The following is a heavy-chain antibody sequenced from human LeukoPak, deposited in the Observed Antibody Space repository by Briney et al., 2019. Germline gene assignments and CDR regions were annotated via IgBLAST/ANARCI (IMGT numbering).Heavy chain of an antibody. CDR1: GYTLTELS. CDR2: FDPEDGET. V-gene: IGHV1-24*01. D-gene: IGHD3-3*01. J-gene: IGHJ4*02. Sequence: GASVKVSCKVSGYTLTELSMHWVRQAPGKGLEWMGGFDPEDGETIYAQKFQGRVTMTEDTSTDTAYMELSSLRSEDTAVYYCASVWSGYYRQCFDYWGQGTLVTVSS. CDR3: ASVWSGYYRQCFDY.